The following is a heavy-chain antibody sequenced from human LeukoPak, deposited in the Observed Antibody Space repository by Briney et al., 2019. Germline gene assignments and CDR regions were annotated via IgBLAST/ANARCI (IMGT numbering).Heavy chain of an antibody. CDR2: IYHSGST. CDR1: GCSISSGYY. Sequence: SETLSLTCAVSGCSISSGYYWGWIRQPPGKGLEWIGSIYHSGSTYYNPSLKSRVTISVDTSKNQFSLKLSSVTAADTAVYYCAREGRGCSGGSCYGSAAGDYWGQGTLVTVSS. J-gene: IGHJ4*02. D-gene: IGHD2-15*01. V-gene: IGHV4-38-2*02. CDR3: AREGRGCSGGSCYGSAAGDY.